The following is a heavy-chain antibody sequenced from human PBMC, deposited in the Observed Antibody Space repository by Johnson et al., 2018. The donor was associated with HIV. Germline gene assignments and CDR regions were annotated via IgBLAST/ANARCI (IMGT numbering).Heavy chain of an antibody. D-gene: IGHD3-3*01. V-gene: IGHV3-33*01. CDR3: ARQPDNFWSSDAFDI. CDR2: IRYDETNK. J-gene: IGHJ3*02. Sequence: ESGGGVVQPGRSLRLSCAASGFTFSSYDMHWVRQAPGKGMDWVAFIRYDETNKDYADSVKGRFTISRDSSKNSVFLQMNSLRVEDTAIYYCARQPDNFWSSDAFDIEGQGTMVIVSS. CDR1: GFTFSSYD.